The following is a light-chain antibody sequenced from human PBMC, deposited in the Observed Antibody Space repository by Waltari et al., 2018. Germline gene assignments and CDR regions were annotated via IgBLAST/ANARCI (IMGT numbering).Light chain of an antibody. J-gene: IGKJ4*01. Sequence: DIVMTQSPESSAVSLGERATINRKSSESVLYSRNNKDHLAWYQQKPGQRPKLLIYWASTRESGVPDRFSGSGSETEFTLTINSLQAEDVAVYYCQQYYNTPLTFGGGTKVEIK. V-gene: IGKV4-1*01. CDR3: QQYYNTPLT. CDR1: ESVLYSRNNKDH. CDR2: WAS.